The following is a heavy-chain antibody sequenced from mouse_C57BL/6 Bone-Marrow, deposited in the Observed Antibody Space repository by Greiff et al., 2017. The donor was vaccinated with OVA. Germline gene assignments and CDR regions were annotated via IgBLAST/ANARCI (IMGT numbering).Heavy chain of an antibody. CDR1: GYTFTSYG. CDR2: IYPRSGHT. Sequence: QVQLQQSGAELARPGASVKLSCKASGYTFTSYGISWVKQRTGQGLEWIGEIYPRSGHTYYNEKFKGKATLTADKSSSTAYMELRSLTSEDSAVYFCARSAYFAMDYWGQGTSVTVSS. J-gene: IGHJ4*01. CDR3: ARSAYFAMDY. V-gene: IGHV1-81*01.